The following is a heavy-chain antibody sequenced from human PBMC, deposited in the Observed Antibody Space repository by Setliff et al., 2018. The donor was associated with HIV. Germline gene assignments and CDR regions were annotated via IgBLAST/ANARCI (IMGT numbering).Heavy chain of an antibody. D-gene: IGHD3-22*01. Sequence: SETLSLTCTVSGGSISSYYWSWIRQPPGKGLEWIGYIYYSGSTNYNPSLKSRVTISVDTSKNQFSLKLSSVTAADTAVYYCARTYYYDSSGYYSDWYFDLWRRGTLVTV. J-gene: IGHJ2*01. CDR3: ARTYYYDSSGYYSDWYFDL. CDR2: IYYSGST. V-gene: IGHV4-59*08. CDR1: GGSISSYY.